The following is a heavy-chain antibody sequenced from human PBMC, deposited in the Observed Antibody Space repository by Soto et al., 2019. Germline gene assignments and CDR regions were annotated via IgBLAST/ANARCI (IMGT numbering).Heavy chain of an antibody. CDR1: GFTFSNYG. V-gene: IGHV3-15*07. Sequence: TGGSLRLSCAASGFTFSNYGMNWVRQAPGKGLEWVGRIKSKTDGGTTDYAAPVKGRFTISRDDSKNTLYRQMNSLKTEDTAVYYCTTDGPNGDWFDYWGQGTLVTV. J-gene: IGHJ4*02. CDR3: TTDGPNGDWFDY. CDR2: IKSKTDGGTT. D-gene: IGHD4-17*01.